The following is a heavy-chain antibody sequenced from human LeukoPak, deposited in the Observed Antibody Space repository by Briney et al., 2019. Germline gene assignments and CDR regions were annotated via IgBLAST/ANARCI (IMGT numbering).Heavy chain of an antibody. CDR1: GFTFSSYA. CDR2: ISYDGSNK. CDR3: ALVVPHSGVDY. Sequence: SLRLSCAASGFTFSSYAMHWVRQAPGKGLEWVAVISYDGSNKYYADSVKGRFTISRDNSKNTLYLQMNSLRAEDTAVYYCALVVPHSGVDYWGQGTLVTVSS. D-gene: IGHD3-22*01. V-gene: IGHV3-30-3*01. J-gene: IGHJ4*02.